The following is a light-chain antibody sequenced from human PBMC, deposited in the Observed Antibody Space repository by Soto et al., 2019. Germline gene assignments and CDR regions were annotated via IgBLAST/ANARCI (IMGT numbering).Light chain of an antibody. CDR1: QSVSRTY. CDR2: GAS. CDR3: EKYDRRPIT. V-gene: IGKV3-20*01. J-gene: IGKJ5*01. Sequence: EIVLTQSPGTLSLSPGERATLSCRASQSVSRTYLAWYQRTPGQAPRLLINGASNRATGVPDGFSGSGSGKDFTVTINGPKTEDLAVYDCEKYDRRPITFRKRIRLAI.